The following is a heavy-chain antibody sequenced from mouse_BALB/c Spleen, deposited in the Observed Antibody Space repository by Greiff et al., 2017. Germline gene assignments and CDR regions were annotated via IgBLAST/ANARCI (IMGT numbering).Heavy chain of an antibody. CDR1: GVTFSSYG. CDR3: ARRASRTYAMDY. J-gene: IGHJ4*01. V-gene: IGHV5-6*02. Sequence: EVMLVESGGDLVKPGGSLKLSCAASGVTFSSYGMSWVRQTPDKRLEWVATISSGGSSTYYPDSVKGRFTISRDNAKNTLYLQRRSLKSEDTAMYYCARRASRTYAMDYWGQGTSVTVSS. CDR2: ISSGGSST.